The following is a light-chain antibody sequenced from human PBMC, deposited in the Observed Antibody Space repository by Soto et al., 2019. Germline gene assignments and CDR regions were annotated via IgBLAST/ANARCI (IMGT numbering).Light chain of an antibody. J-gene: IGKJ1*01. CDR1: QSVSNNY. V-gene: IGKV3-20*01. CDR3: QQYGSSGT. Sequence: EAVFSQSPGTLSLSPGERATLSCTASQSVSNNYLAWYQQKPGQAPRLLIYGASNRATGIPDRFSGSGSGTDFTITISRLEPEDFSVYYCQQYGSSGTFGQGTKVDIK. CDR2: GAS.